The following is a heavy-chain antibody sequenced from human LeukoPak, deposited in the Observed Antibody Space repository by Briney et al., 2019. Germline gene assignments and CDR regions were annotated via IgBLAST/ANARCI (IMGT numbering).Heavy chain of an antibody. J-gene: IGHJ4*02. V-gene: IGHV4-31*03. Sequence: SETQSLTCTVSGGSISSGGYYWSWIRQHPGKGLEWIGYIYYSGSTYYNPSLKSRVTISVDTSKNQFSLKLSSVTAADTAVYYCARGDCSSTSCYDRYWGQGTLVTVSS. CDR2: IYYSGST. CDR1: GGSISSGGYY. CDR3: ARGDCSSTSCYDRY. D-gene: IGHD2-2*01.